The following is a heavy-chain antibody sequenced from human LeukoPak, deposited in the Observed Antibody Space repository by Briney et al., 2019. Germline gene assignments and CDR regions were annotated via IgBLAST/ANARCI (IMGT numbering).Heavy chain of an antibody. CDR1: GCTVNCYY. V-gene: IGHV4-59*02. J-gene: IGHJ4*02. CDR3: GRGFMRALAGRGVFHY. CDR2: IYYSGST. D-gene: IGHD6-13*01. Sequence: KPSETLSLTSTGSGCTVNCYYWSRIRQPPGKGLEWIGYIYYSGSTNYNPSLKSRVTISVDTSKNQFSLKLSSVTAADTAVYYCGRGFMRALAGRGVFHYWGQGTLVTVSS.